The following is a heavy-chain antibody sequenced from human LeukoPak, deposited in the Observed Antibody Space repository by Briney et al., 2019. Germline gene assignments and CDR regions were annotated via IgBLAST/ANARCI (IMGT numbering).Heavy chain of an antibody. Sequence: GGSLRLSCAPSGFTFSRHGMHWVRQAPGKGLEWVAIISNDGSRKYYAHSVEGRFTISRDNAKNSLYLQMSNLRAEDTAVYFCARGGGLDVWGQGATVTVSS. CDR3: ARGGGLDV. V-gene: IGHV3-30*03. CDR1: GFTFSRHG. CDR2: ISNDGSRK. J-gene: IGHJ6*02. D-gene: IGHD3-16*01.